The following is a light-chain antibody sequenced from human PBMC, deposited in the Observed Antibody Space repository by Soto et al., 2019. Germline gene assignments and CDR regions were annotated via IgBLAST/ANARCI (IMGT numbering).Light chain of an antibody. J-gene: IGKJ2*01. CDR1: QSISSY. CDR2: TAS. Sequence: DIQMTQSPSSLSASVGDRLTITCRASQSISSYLNWYQQKPGKAPKLLIYTASSLQSGVPSRFSGSGSGTDFTLTISSLQPEDFATYFCQQSYSTPYTFGQGTTLEIK. V-gene: IGKV1-39*01. CDR3: QQSYSTPYT.